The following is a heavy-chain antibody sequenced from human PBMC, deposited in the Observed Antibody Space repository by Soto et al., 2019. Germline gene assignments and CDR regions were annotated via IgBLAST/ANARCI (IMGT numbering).Heavy chain of an antibody. V-gene: IGHV3-30-3*01. CDR1: GFTFSSYA. CDR3: ARGNAGYRQWLVLHYSDY. CDR2: ISYDGSNK. D-gene: IGHD6-19*01. Sequence: GGSLRLSCAASGFTFSSYAMHWVRQAPGKGLEWVAVISYDGSNKYYADSVKGRFTISRDNSKNTLYLQMNSLRAEDTAVYYCARGNAGYRQWLVLHYSDYWGQGTLVTVSS. J-gene: IGHJ4*02.